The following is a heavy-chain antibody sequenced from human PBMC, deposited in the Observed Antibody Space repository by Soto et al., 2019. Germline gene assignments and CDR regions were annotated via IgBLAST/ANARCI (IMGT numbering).Heavy chain of an antibody. Sequence: GGSLRLSCAASGFNFSVVWMGWVRQAPGKGMEWVADINQDGSEKYYVDSVKGRFTISRDNAKSSLALQMYILTVEDTAVYYCASGLYTGXPHFFYWGQGTLVT. J-gene: IGHJ4*02. V-gene: IGHV3-7*01. D-gene: IGHD1-1*01. CDR1: GFNFSVVW. CDR3: ASGLYTGXPHFFY. CDR2: INQDGSEK.